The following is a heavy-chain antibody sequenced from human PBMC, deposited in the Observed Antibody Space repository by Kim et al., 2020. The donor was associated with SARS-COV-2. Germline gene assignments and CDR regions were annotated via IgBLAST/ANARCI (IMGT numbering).Heavy chain of an antibody. D-gene: IGHD1-1*01. Sequence: GGSLRLSCAASGFTFSNYWMDWVRQVPGKGLVWISNMNTDGSTTNYADSVRGRFSISRDNAKDTLYLQMNSLRAEDTAVYYCVRNRGWNFYDYWGKGILV. J-gene: IGHJ4*02. CDR2: MNTDGSTT. V-gene: IGHV3-74*01. CDR1: GFTFSNYW. CDR3: VRNRGWNFYDY.